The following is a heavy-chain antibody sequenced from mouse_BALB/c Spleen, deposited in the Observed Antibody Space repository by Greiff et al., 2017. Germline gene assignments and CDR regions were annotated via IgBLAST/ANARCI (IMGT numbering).Heavy chain of an antibody. V-gene: IGHV5-6*01. CDR1: GFTFSSYG. CDR2: ISSGGSYT. J-gene: IGHJ2*01. CDR3: ARGGGPGGFDY. Sequence: EVKLVESGGDLVKPGGSLKLSCAASGFTFSSYGMSWVRQTPDKRLEWVATISSGGSYTYYPDSVKGRFTISRDNAKNTLYLQMSSMKSEDTAMYYCARGGGPGGFDYWGQGTTLTVSS.